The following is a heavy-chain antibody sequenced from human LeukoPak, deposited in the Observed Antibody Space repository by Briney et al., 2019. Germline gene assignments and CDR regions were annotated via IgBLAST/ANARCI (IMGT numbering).Heavy chain of an antibody. CDR3: AKSHVSTATGTGRYFDY. J-gene: IGHJ4*02. V-gene: IGHV3-23*01. CDR1: GFIFNNYA. Sequence: GGSLRLSCAASGFIFNNYAMTWVRQAPGKGLEWLSGISGSGGATYYADSVKGRFTISRDNSKHTVYLQMDSLRAEDTAVYYCAKSHVSTATGTGRYFDYWGQGTLVTVSS. D-gene: IGHD3-9*01. CDR2: ISGSGGAT.